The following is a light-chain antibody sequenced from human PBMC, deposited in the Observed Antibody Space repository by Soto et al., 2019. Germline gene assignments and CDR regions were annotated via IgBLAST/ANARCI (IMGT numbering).Light chain of an antibody. CDR2: AAS. J-gene: IGKJ5*01. V-gene: IGKV1-39*01. CDR3: RQAYNHPVT. CDR1: QNINTR. Sequence: DIQMTQFPSSLSASVGDRVSIPCRASQNINTRLNWFQQRPGEVPNLLIYAASTLHSGVSSRFSGSGYGADFSLSISSLQPEYFANAYCRQAYNHPVTFGQGTRLDI.